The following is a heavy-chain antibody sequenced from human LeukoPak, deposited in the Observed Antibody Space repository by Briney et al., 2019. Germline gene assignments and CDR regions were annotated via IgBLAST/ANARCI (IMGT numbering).Heavy chain of an antibody. J-gene: IGHJ6*02. V-gene: IGHV4-30-4*01. CDR2: IYYSGST. CDR1: GGSISSGDYY. D-gene: IGHD3-10*01. CDR3: ARDLGYYGSGSYYNYYYYGMDV. Sequence: PSETLSLTYTVSGGSISSGDYYWSWIRQPPGKGLEWIGYIYYSGSTYYNPSLKSRVTISVDTSKNQFSLKLSSVTAADTAVYYCARDLGYYGSGSYYNYYYYGMDVWGQGTTVTVSS.